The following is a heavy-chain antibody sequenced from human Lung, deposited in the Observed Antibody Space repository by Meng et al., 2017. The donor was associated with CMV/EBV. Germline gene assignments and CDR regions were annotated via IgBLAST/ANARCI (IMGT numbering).Heavy chain of an antibody. CDR3: ASESPEYQWLEDYYNGMAV. Sequence: SXTLSLTCTVSGGSISSSSYYWGWIRQPPGKGLEWIGSIYYSGSTYYNPSLKSRVTISVDTSKNQFSLKLSSVTAADTAVYYCASESPEYQWLEDYYNGMAVWGQGNXV. D-gene: IGHD6-19*01. CDR2: IYYSGST. CDR1: GGSISSSSYY. V-gene: IGHV4-39*07. J-gene: IGHJ6*01.